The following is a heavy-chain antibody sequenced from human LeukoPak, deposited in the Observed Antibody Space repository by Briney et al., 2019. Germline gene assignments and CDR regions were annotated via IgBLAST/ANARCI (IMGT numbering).Heavy chain of an antibody. CDR1: EFTFSLYA. CDR2: INDVSGDI. J-gene: IGHJ4*02. Sequence: GGSLRLSCAASEFTFSLYARNWVRQAPGKGLEGVSYINDVSGDIHYADSVRGRFTISRDNGKNSLSLQMTSLRPEDTAAYFCTRVGAVSLEYWGQGTLVTVSS. CDR3: TRVGAVSLEY. V-gene: IGHV3-21*04. D-gene: IGHD6-19*01.